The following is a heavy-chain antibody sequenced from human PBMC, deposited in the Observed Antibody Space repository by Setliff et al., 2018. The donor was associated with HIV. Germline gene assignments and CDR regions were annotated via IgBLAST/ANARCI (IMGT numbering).Heavy chain of an antibody. CDR1: GGSISSYY. CDR3: ARHIAGYSAYDLSWFDP. J-gene: IGHJ5*02. CDR2: VYYSGGT. D-gene: IGHD5-12*01. V-gene: IGHV4-59*08. Sequence: SETLSLTCSVSGGSISSYYWSWIRQPPGKGLEWIGCVYYSGGTNYNPSLRSRVTISVDTSKNHFSLKLSSVTAADTAVYYCARHIAGYSAYDLSWFDPWGQGTLVTVSS.